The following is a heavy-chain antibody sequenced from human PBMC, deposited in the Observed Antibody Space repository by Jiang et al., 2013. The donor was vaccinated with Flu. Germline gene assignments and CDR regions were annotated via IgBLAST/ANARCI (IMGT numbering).Heavy chain of an antibody. CDR2: IIPIFGTA. Sequence: SGAEVKKPGSSVKVSCKASGGTFSSYAISWVRQAPGQGLEWMGGIIPIFGTANYAQKFQGRVTITADESTSTAYMELSSLRSEDTAVYYCATDQSSKYGSSRQGHNWFDPWGQGTLVTVSS. CDR1: GGTFSSYA. CDR3: ATDQSSKYGSSRQGHNWFDP. V-gene: IGHV1-69*01. J-gene: IGHJ5*02. D-gene: IGHD4-17*01.